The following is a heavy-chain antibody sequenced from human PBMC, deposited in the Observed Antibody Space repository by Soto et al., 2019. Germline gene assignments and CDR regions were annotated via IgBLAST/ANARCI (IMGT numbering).Heavy chain of an antibody. Sequence: NPSETLSLTCAVYGGSFSGYYWSWIRQPPGKGLEWIGEVNHSGSTNYNPSLKSRVTISVDTSKNQCSLKLSSVTAADTAVYYCARGPITTNPRFDPWGQGTLVTVSS. J-gene: IGHJ5*02. V-gene: IGHV4-34*01. CDR2: VNHSGST. CDR3: ARGPITTNPRFDP. CDR1: GGSFSGYY. D-gene: IGHD3-22*01.